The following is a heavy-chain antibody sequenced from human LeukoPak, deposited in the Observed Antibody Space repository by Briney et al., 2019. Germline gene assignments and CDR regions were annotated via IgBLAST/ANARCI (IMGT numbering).Heavy chain of an antibody. Sequence: ASVRVSCKASGGTFSSYAISWVRQAPGQGLEWMGGIIPIFGTANYAQKSQGRVTITTDESTNTAYMELSSLRSEDTAVYYCAIDSSNYPNYYYYMDVWGKGTTVTASS. CDR3: AIDSSNYPNYYYYMDV. J-gene: IGHJ6*03. CDR2: IIPIFGTA. CDR1: GGTFSSYA. V-gene: IGHV1-69*05. D-gene: IGHD3-10*01.